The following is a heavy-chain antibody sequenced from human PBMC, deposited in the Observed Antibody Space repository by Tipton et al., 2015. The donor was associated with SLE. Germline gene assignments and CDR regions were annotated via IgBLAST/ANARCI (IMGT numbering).Heavy chain of an antibody. CDR1: GGSISTHF. V-gene: IGHV4-59*11. CDR2: IYYSGST. CDR3: ATGPFDILTGDPSYAAFHI. D-gene: IGHD3-9*01. Sequence: TLSLTCTVSGGSISTHFWSWIRQPPGKGLEWIGYIYYSGSTNYNPSLKSRVTISVDTSKNQFSLKLSSVTAADTAVYYCATGPFDILTGDPSYAAFHIWGQGTMVTVSS. J-gene: IGHJ3*02.